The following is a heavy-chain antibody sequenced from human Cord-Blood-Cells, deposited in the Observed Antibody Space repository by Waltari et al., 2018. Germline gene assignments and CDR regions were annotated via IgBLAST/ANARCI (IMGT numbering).Heavy chain of an antibody. CDR1: RGTFSSYP. D-gene: IGHD5-18*01. J-gene: IGHJ4*02. Sequence: QVQLVQSGAEVKTPGSAVTVSCKASRGTFSSYPTSLGRQAPGQGLDWMGGIIPIFGTANYAQKFQGRVTITADESTSTAYMELSSLRSEDTAVYYCASGYSYGYFDYWGQGTLVTVSS. V-gene: IGHV1-69*01. CDR2: IIPIFGTA. CDR3: ASGYSYGYFDY.